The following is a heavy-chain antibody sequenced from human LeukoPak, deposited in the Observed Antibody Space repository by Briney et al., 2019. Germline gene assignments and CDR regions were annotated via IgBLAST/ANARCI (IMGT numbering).Heavy chain of an antibody. D-gene: IGHD3-10*01. Sequence: GGSLRLSCAASGFTFDDYAMHWVRQAPGKGLEWVSGISWNSGSIGYADSVKGRFTISRDNAKNSLYLQMNSLRAEDTALYYCAKDISDWGSGSYYDYWGQGTLVTVSS. CDR2: ISWNSGSI. J-gene: IGHJ4*02. CDR1: GFTFDDYA. V-gene: IGHV3-9*01. CDR3: AKDISDWGSGSYYDY.